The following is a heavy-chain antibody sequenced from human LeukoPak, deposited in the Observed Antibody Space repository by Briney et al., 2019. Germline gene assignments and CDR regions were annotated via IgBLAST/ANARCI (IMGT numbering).Heavy chain of an antibody. Sequence: GGSLRLSCAASGFTFNSYAMSWVRQAPGKGLEWVSAIRGSGGGTYYADSVKGRFTISRDNSKNTLYLQMNSLRADDTAVYYCARGGSYVHYWGQGTLVTVSS. CDR3: ARGGSYVHY. CDR1: GFTFNSYA. D-gene: IGHD1-26*01. CDR2: IRGSGGGT. J-gene: IGHJ4*02. V-gene: IGHV3-23*01.